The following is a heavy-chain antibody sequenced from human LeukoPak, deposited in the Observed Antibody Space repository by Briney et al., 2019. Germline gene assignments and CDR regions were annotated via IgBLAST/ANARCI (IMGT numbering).Heavy chain of an antibody. V-gene: IGHV3-21*01. CDR1: GSTFSTYD. CDR3: ARGIVPAAFDY. J-gene: IGHJ4*02. D-gene: IGHD2-2*01. CDR2: ISSSAHHI. Sequence: GGSLRLSCAASGSTFSTYDMNWVRQAPGKGLEWVSSISSSAHHIAYADSVKGRFTISRDDAKNALYLQVNSLRAEDTAVYYCARGIVPAAFDYWGQGTLVTVSS.